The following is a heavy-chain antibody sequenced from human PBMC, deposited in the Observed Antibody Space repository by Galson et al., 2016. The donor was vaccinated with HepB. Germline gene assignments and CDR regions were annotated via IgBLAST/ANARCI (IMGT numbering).Heavy chain of an antibody. CDR2: IWSDGRHK. Sequence: SLRLSCAASGFTFSNYGIHWVRQAPGKGLEWVAVIWSDGRHKYYADSVKGRFTISRDDSLDTVFLQMDSVRAEDTALYYCAKVREYSGNRFYYYYGLDVWGQGTTVTVSS. CDR1: GFTFSNYG. D-gene: IGHD4-23*01. J-gene: IGHJ6*02. CDR3: AKVREYSGNRFYYYYGLDV. V-gene: IGHV3-33*06.